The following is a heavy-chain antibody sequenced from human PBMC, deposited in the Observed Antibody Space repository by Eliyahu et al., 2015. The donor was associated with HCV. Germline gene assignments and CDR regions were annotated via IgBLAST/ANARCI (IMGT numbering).Heavy chain of an antibody. CDR3: AKRGSNYALDAFDI. D-gene: IGHD1-26*01. Sequence: EVQLLESGGDLVQPGGSLRLXCAASGFPFSSYAMTWGRQAPGEGVEWVSAITGGGGTTYYADSVKGRYTISRDNSKNTLYLQMNSLRAEDTAVYYCAKRGSNYALDAFDIWGQGTMVTVSS. V-gene: IGHV3-23*01. CDR2: ITGGGGTT. J-gene: IGHJ3*02. CDR1: GFPFSSYA.